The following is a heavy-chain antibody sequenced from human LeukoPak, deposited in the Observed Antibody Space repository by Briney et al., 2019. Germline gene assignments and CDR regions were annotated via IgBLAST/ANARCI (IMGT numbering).Heavy chain of an antibody. Sequence: PSETLSLTCTVSGGSIGSYYWSWIRQPPGKGLEWIGYIYYSGSTNYNPSLKSRVTISVDTSKNHFSLKLNSVTAADTALYYCAREGSSAWHDGFDIRGQGTMVTVSS. D-gene: IGHD6-19*01. V-gene: IGHV4-59*01. CDR2: IYYSGST. CDR1: GGSIGSYY. CDR3: AREGSSAWHDGFDI. J-gene: IGHJ3*02.